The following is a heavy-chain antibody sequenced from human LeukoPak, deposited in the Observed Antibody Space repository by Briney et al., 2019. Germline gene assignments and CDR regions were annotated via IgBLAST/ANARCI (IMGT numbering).Heavy chain of an antibody. CDR2: IYTSGST. D-gene: IGHD3-10*01. Sequence: SETLSPTCTVSGGSISSYYWSWIRQPAGKGLEWIGRIYTSGSTNYNPSLKSRVTMSVDTSKNQFSLKLSSVTAADTALYYCAKDITKYYYYGMDVWGQGTTVTVSS. CDR1: GGSISSYY. V-gene: IGHV4-4*07. J-gene: IGHJ6*02. CDR3: AKDITKYYYYGMDV.